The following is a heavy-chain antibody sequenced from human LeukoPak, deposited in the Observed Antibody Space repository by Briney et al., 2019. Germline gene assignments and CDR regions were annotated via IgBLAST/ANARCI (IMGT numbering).Heavy chain of an antibody. CDR2: IYYSGST. D-gene: IGHD1-26*01. Sequence: SETLSLTCTVSSGSISSSRYYWGWIRQPPGRGLEWIGSIYYSGSTYYNPSLKSRVTISVDTSKNHFSLNLRSVAAADTAVYYCARSYSGSFLYWGQGSLVTVSS. J-gene: IGHJ4*02. V-gene: IGHV4-39*07. CDR1: SGSISSSRYY. CDR3: ARSYSGSFLY.